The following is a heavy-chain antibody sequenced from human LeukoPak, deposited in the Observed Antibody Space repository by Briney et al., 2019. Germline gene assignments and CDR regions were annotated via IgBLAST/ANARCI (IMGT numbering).Heavy chain of an antibody. CDR1: GFTFSSYA. D-gene: IGHD2-21*01. J-gene: IGHJ4*02. V-gene: IGHV3-23*01. CDR2: ISGSGGST. Sequence: PGGSLRLSCAASGFTFSSYAMSWVRQAPGKGLEWVSAISGSGGSTYYADSVKGRFTISRDNSKNTLYLQMNSLRAEDTAVYYCARAVIAFRFVGDYWGQGTLVTVSS. CDR3: ARAVIAFRFVGDY.